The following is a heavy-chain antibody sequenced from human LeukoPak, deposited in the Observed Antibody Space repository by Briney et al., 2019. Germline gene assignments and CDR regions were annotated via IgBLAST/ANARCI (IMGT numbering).Heavy chain of an antibody. D-gene: IGHD3-10*01. V-gene: IGHV3-30*18. J-gene: IGHJ4*02. CDR3: AKDGLGESEPDY. CDR1: GFTFSSYG. CDR2: ISYDGSNK. Sequence: GGSLRLSCAASGFTFSSYGMHWVRQAPGKGLEWVAVISYDGSNKYYADSVKGRFTISRDNSKNTLYLQMNSLRAEDTAVYYCAKDGLGESEPDYWGQGTLVTVSS.